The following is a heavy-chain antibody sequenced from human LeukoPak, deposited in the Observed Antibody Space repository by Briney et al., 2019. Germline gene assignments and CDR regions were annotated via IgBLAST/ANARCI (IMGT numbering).Heavy chain of an antibody. J-gene: IGHJ4*02. Sequence: PGGSLRLSCAASGFTVSSNYLSWVRQAPGKGLEWVSVIYSGGSTYYADSVKGRFTISRDNSKNTLYLQMNRLRAEDTAVYYCARGSSGWPLDYWGQGTLVTVSS. V-gene: IGHV3-66*01. CDR1: GFTVSSNY. CDR3: ARGSSGWPLDY. CDR2: IYSGGST. D-gene: IGHD6-19*01.